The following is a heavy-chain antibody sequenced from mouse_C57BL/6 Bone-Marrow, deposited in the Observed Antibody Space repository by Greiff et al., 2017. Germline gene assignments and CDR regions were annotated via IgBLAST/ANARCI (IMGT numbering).Heavy chain of an antibody. D-gene: IGHD2-3*01. CDR1: GYTFTDYN. J-gene: IGHJ3*01. CDR3: SRDDEVGAPPWFAY. V-gene: IGHV1-22*01. Sequence: EVKLMESGPELVKPGASVKMSCKASGYTFTDYNMHWVKQSPGKSLEWIGYINPNNGGTSYNQKFKGKATLTVNKSSSTAYMELRSLTSEDSAVYYCSRDDEVGAPPWFAYWGQGTLVTVSA. CDR2: INPNNGGT.